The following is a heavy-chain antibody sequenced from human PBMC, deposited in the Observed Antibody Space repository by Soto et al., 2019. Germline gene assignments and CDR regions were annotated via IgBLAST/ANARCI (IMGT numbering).Heavy chain of an antibody. D-gene: IGHD1-1*01. CDR1: GGSINNNAYY. V-gene: IGHV4-39*01. CDR2: IYYSGTT. CDR3: ARRTTSRTNTFDI. Sequence: QLQMQESGPGLVKHSETLSLTCIVSGGSINNNAYYWNWIRQSPQKGLEWIGSIYYSGTTYYNPSLQSRITISIDTSRNQFSLKLGSVTAADTAVYFCARRTTSRTNTFDIWGQGTMVIVSS. J-gene: IGHJ3*02.